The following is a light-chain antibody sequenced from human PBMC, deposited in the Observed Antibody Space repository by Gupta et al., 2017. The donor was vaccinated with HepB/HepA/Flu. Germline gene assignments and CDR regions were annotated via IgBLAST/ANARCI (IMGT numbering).Light chain of an antibody. CDR2: RNN. J-gene: IGLJ2*01. CDR3: AAWDDSLSGVV. V-gene: IGLV1-47*01. Sequence: QSLLTQPPSASGTPRRRVTLSCSASSSNIGSNYVYWYQQLPGTAPKLLIYRNNQRPSGVPDRFSGSKSGTSASLAISGLRSEDEADYYCAAWDDSLSGVVFGGGTKLTVL. CDR1: SSNIGSNY.